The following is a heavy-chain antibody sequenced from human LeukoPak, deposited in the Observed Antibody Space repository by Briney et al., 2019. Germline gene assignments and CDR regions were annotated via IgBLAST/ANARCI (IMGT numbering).Heavy chain of an antibody. J-gene: IGHJ4*02. CDR2: VTSGSNYK. D-gene: IGHD2-21*01. V-gene: IGHV3-21*01. CDR3: ARVSGEYRDY. Sequence: GGPLRLSCAASGFTFTSYTMNWVRQAPGKGLEWVSSVTSGSNYKFYADSVKGRFTISRDNPKNSLYLQMNSLRAEDTAVYYCARVSGEYRDYWGQGTLVTVSS. CDR1: GFTFTSYT.